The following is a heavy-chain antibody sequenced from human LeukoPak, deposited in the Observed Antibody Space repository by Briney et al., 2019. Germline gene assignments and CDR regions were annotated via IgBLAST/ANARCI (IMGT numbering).Heavy chain of an antibody. CDR1: GYSISSGYY. V-gene: IGHV4-38-2*02. CDR3: ARDAYGSYYYDSSGYWPPYYYYYYMDV. Sequence: PSETLSLTCAVSGYSISSGYYWGWIRQPPGKGLEWIGSIYHSGNTYYNPSLKSRVTISVDTSKNQFSLKLSSVTAADTAVYYCARDAYGSYYYDSSGYWPPYYYYYYMDVWGKGTTVTVSS. J-gene: IGHJ6*03. CDR2: IYHSGNT. D-gene: IGHD3-22*01.